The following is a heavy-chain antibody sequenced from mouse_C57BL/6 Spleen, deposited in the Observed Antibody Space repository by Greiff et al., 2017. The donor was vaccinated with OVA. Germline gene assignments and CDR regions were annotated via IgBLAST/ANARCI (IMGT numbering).Heavy chain of an antibody. J-gene: IGHJ2*01. V-gene: IGHV1-50*01. CDR1: GYTFTSYW. Sequence: QVQLKQPGAELVKPGASVKLSCKASGYTFTSYWMQWVKQRPGQGLEWIGEIDPSDSYTNYHQKFKGKATLTVDTSSSTAYMQLSSLTSEDSAVYYCARGDYGSSYDYFDYWGKGTTLKVSS. D-gene: IGHD1-1*01. CDR2: IDPSDSYT. CDR3: ARGDYGSSYDYFDY.